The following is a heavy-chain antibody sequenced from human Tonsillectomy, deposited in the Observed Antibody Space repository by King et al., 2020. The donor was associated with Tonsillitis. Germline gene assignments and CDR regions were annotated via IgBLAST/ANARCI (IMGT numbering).Heavy chain of an antibody. J-gene: IGHJ4*02. Sequence: VQLVESGGGLVQPGGSLRLSCAASGFTFSSYSMNWVRQAPGKGLEWVSYISSSSSTIYYADSVKGRFTISRDNAKNSLYLQMNSLRDEDTAVYYCARAYRYCYVDEGWFDYWGQGTLVTVSS. CDR1: GFTFSSYS. CDR2: ISSSSSTI. CDR3: ARAYRYCYVDEGWFDY. V-gene: IGHV3-48*02. D-gene: IGHD5-18*01.